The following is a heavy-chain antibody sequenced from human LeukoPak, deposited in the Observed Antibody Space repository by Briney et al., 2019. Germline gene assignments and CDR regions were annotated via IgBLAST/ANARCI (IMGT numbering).Heavy chain of an antibody. V-gene: IGHV4-59*08. CDR1: GGSISSYY. J-gene: IGHJ3*02. Sequence: SETLPLTCIVSGGSISSYYWSWIRQPPGKGLEWIGYIYSSGSTNSNPSLKSRVTISVDMSKSQFSLKMTSVTAADTAVYYCARQGSGGRAFDIWGQGTMVTVSS. CDR2: IYSSGST. CDR3: ARQGSGGRAFDI. D-gene: IGHD1-26*01.